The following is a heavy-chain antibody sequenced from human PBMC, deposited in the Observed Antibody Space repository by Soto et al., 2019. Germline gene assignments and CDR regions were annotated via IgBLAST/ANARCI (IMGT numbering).Heavy chain of an antibody. CDR1: GGTFSSYA. D-gene: IGHD5-18*01. J-gene: IGHJ6*02. CDR3: ARDREVVKWIQRIRGYYYYYGMDV. CDR2: IIPIFGTA. V-gene: IGHV1-69*01. Sequence: QGQLVQSGAEVKKPGSSVTVSCKASGGTFSSYAISWVRQAHGQGLYWLGGIIPIFGTANYAQKFQGRVTITADESTNTAYMELSSLRSADTAVYYCARDREVVKWIQRIRGYYYYYGMDVWGQGTTVNVSS.